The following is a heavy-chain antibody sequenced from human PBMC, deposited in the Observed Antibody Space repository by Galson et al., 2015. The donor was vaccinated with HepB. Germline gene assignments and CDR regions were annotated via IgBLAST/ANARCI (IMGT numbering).Heavy chain of an antibody. CDR2: ISAYNGNT. J-gene: IGHJ6*03. CDR3: ARVPGYVRFYYYYFMDV. D-gene: IGHD3-16*01. CDR1: SYTFTRYG. Sequence: SVKVSCKASSYTFTRYGISWVRQAPGQGLEWMEWISAYNGNTNYAQKLQGRVTMTTDTSTSTAYMELRSLRSDDTAVYYCARVPGYVRFYYYYFMDVWGKGTTVTVSS. V-gene: IGHV1-18*01.